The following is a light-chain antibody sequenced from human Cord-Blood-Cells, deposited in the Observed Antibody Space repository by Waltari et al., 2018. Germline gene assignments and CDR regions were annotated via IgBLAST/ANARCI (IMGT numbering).Light chain of an antibody. CDR1: QRVSSSY. CDR3: QQYGSSPGT. CDR2: GAA. V-gene: IGKV3-20*01. J-gene: IGKJ3*01. Sequence: EIVLTQSPVPLSLSPGERATLSCSASQRVSSSYLAWYQQKPGQAPRLLIYGAASRATGIPDRFSGSGSGTDFTLTISRLEPEDFAVYYCQQYGSSPGTFGPGTKVDIK.